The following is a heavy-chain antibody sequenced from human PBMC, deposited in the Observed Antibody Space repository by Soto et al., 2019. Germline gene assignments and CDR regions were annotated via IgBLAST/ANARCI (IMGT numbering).Heavy chain of an antibody. CDR2: ISSSSSYI. D-gene: IGHD2-15*01. CDR3: ARAVVVVAYYYYGMDV. J-gene: IGHJ6*02. V-gene: IGHV3-21*01. Sequence: AGGSLSLSCAASGFTFSSYSMNWVRQAPGKGLEWVSSISSSSSYIYYADSVKGRFTISRDNAKNSLYLQMNSLRAEDTAVYYCARAVVVVAYYYYGMDVWGQGTTVTVSS. CDR1: GFTFSSYS.